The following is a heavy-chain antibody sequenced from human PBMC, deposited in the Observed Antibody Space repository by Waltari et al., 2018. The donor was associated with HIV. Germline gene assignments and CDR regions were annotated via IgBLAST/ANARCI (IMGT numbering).Heavy chain of an antibody. Sequence: QVQLVESGGGVVQPGRSLRLSCAASGFSMSTYGMHWVRQAPGKGLEWVALIGFDGRNEYYSDSVKGRLIISRDNSKSTLYLQMNSLRVEDTAVYFCARDQDYMGRLSYFDLWARGTLVTVSS. CDR1: GFSMSTYG. D-gene: IGHD4-4*01. CDR2: IGFDGRNE. J-gene: IGHJ2*01. CDR3: ARDQDYMGRLSYFDL. V-gene: IGHV3-33*01.